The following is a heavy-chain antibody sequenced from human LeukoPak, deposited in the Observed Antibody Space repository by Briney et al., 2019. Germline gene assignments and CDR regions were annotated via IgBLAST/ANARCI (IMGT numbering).Heavy chain of an antibody. Sequence: GGSLRLSCAASGFTFSSYSMNWVRQAPGKGLEWVSSISSSSSYIYYADSVKGRFTISRDNAKNSLYLQMSSLRSEDTAVYYCARVRSPEDYYDSSGYYFDYWGQGTLVTVSS. CDR1: GFTFSSYS. CDR3: ARVRSPEDYYDSSGYYFDY. CDR2: ISSSSSYI. D-gene: IGHD3-22*01. V-gene: IGHV3-21*04. J-gene: IGHJ4*02.